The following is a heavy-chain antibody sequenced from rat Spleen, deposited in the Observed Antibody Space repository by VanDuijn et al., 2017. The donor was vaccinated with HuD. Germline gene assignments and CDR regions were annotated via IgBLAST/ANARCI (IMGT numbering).Heavy chain of an antibody. Sequence: EVQLVESGGGLVQPGRSLKLSCAASGFTFSDYNMAWVRQAPKKGLEWVATIIYDASRTYYRDSVKGRITISRDNAKSTLYLQMDSLRSEDTATYYCATNYYSSFGFAYWGQGTLVTVSS. CDR2: IIYDASRT. V-gene: IGHV5S10*01. CDR1: GFTFSDYN. J-gene: IGHJ3*01. D-gene: IGHD1-2*01. CDR3: ATNYYSSFGFAY.